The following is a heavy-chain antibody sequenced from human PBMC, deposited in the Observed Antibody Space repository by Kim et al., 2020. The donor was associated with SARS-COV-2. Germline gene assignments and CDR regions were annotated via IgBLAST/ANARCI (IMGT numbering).Heavy chain of an antibody. CDR1: GGSISSGGYY. CDR3: ARSPLTIFGVVTAFDI. J-gene: IGHJ3*02. Sequence: SETLSLTCTVSGGSISSGGYYWSWIRQHPGKGLEWLGYICYSGSTYYNPSLKSRVTISVDTSKNQFSLKLSSVTAADTAVYYCARSPLTIFGVVTAFDIWGQGKMVTFSS. V-gene: IGHV4-31*03. CDR2: ICYSGST. D-gene: IGHD3-3*01.